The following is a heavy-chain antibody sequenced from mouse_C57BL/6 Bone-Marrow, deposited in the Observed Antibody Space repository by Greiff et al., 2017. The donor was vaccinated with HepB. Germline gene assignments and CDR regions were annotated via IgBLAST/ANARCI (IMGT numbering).Heavy chain of an antibody. V-gene: IGHV1-66*01. CDR1: GYSFTSYY. D-gene: IGHD2-3*01. J-gene: IGHJ3*01. CDR2: IYPGSGNT. CDR3: ARAEWGYSWFAY. Sequence: QVQLQQSGPELVKPGASVKISCKASGYSFTSYYIHWVKQRPGQGLEWIGWIYPGSGNTKYNEKFKGKATLTADTSSSTAYMQLSSLTSEDSAVYYCARAEWGYSWFAYWGQGTLVTVSA.